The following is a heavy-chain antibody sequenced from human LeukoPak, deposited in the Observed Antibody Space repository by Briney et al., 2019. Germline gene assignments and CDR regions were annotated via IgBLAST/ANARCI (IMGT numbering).Heavy chain of an antibody. CDR2: INHSGST. D-gene: IGHD5-18*01. CDR1: GGSFSGYY. J-gene: IGHJ4*02. V-gene: IGHV4-34*01. Sequence: PSETLSLTRAVYGGSFSGYYWSWIRQPPGKGLEWSGEINHSGSTNYNPSLKSRVTISVDTSKNQFSLKLSSVTAADTAVYYCAREGPEDTAMVRDLDYWGQGTLVTVSS. CDR3: AREGPEDTAMVRDLDY.